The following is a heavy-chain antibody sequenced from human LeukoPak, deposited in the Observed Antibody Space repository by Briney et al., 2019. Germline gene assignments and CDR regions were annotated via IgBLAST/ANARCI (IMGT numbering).Heavy chain of an antibody. CDR3: ARIMGYDSSGYYSPLDY. Sequence: SETLSLTGTVSGGSISSSSYYWGWIRQPPGKGLEWIGSIYYSGSTYYNPSLKSRVTISVDTSKNQFSLKLSSVTAADTAVYYCARIMGYDSSGYYSPLDYWGQGTLDTVSS. J-gene: IGHJ4*02. V-gene: IGHV4-39*01. D-gene: IGHD3-22*01. CDR2: IYYSGST. CDR1: GGSISSSSYY.